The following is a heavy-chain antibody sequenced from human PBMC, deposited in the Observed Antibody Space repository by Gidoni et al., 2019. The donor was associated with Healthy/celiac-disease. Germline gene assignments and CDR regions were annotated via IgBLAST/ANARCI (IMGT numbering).Heavy chain of an antibody. CDR2: ISAYNGNT. Sequence: QVQLVQSGAEVKKPGASVKVSCKAYGYTFTSSSTSWVRKAPGQGLEWMGWISAYNGNTNYAQKLQGRVTMTTDTSTSTAYMELRSLRADDTAGYYCARDLKERVDYWGQGTLVTVSS. CDR1: GYTFTSSS. J-gene: IGHJ4*02. V-gene: IGHV1-18*01. CDR3: ARDLKERVDY.